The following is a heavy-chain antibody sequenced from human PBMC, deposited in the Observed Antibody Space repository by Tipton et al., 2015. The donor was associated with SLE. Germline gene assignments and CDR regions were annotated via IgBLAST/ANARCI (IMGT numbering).Heavy chain of an antibody. V-gene: IGHV4-59*01. Sequence: TLSLTCTVSSGSMRGNYWSWIRQPPGKGLEWIGYTYYSGSTNYNPSLTSRVTISVDTAKNQFSLKLTSVTAADTAVYYCARGSVVADDYWGQGTLVTVSS. D-gene: IGHD2-15*01. CDR2: TYYSGST. J-gene: IGHJ4*02. CDR1: SGSMRGNY. CDR3: ARGSVVADDY.